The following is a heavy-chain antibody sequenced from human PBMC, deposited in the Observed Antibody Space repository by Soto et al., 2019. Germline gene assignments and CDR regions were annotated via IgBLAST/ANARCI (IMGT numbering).Heavy chain of an antibody. CDR2: ISGSDGRT. D-gene: IGHD4-17*01. CDR1: RFTFITYA. CDR3: ANRNGNFGDAFDI. J-gene: IGHJ3*02. V-gene: IGHV3-23*01. Sequence: EVQLLESGGGLVQPGGSLRLSCAASRFTFITYAMTWVRQVPGKGLEWVSPISGSDGRTSYADSVKGRFTISRDNSMDTLDLQMNRLRVEDTAIYYCANRNGNFGDAFDIWGQGTVVTVSS.